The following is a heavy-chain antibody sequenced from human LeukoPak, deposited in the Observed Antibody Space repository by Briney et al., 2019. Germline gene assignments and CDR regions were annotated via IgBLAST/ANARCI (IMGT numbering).Heavy chain of an antibody. CDR1: GYTFSNYG. D-gene: IGHD5-18*01. V-gene: IGHV1-18*01. J-gene: IGHJ4*02. CDR3: ARDGGAMGQTDY. Sequence: ASLKVSCKASGYTFSNYGISWVRQAPGQGLEWMGWNSGDSGNTNYAQKLQGRVTMTTDTSTSTAYMELRSLRSDDTAVYYCARDGGAMGQTDYWGQGTLVTVSS. CDR2: NSGDSGNT.